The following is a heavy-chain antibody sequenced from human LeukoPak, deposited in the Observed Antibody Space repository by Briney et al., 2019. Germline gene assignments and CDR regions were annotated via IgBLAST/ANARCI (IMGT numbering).Heavy chain of an antibody. CDR3: AKEYSSGWYD. CDR1: GFTFSYYG. V-gene: IGHV3-23*01. CDR2: ISGSGSNT. Sequence: GGSLRLSYAVSGFTFSYYGMSWVRQAPGKGLEWVSTISGSGSNTYYADSVKGRFTISRDNPKNTLYLQTNNLRAEDTAVYYCAKEYSSGWYDWGQGTLVTVSP. J-gene: IGHJ4*02. D-gene: IGHD6-19*01.